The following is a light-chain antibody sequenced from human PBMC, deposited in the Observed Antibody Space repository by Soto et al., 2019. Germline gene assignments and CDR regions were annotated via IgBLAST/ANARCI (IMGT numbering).Light chain of an antibody. V-gene: IGLV1-44*01. Sequence: QSVLTQPPSASGTPGQRVTISCSGSTSNIGSNTVNWYQQLPGTAHKLLIYSNNQRPSGVPDRFSGSKSGTSASLAISGLQSEDEADYYCAAWDDSLVYVFGTGTKLTVL. CDR2: SNN. CDR3: AAWDDSLVYV. J-gene: IGLJ1*01. CDR1: TSNIGSNT.